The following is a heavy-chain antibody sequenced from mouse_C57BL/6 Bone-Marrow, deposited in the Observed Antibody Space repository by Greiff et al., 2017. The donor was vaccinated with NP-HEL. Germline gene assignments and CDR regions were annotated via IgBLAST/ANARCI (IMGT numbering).Heavy chain of an antibody. CDR3: AILLRDGNFDV. D-gene: IGHD1-1*01. CDR2: ISDGGSYT. J-gene: IGHJ1*03. V-gene: IGHV5-4*01. Sequence: EVHLVESGGGLVKPGGSLKLSCAASGFTFSSYAMSWVRQTPEKRLEWVATISDGGSYTYYPDNVKGRFTISRDNAKNNLYLQMSHLKSEDTAMYYCAILLRDGNFDVWGTGTTVTVSS. CDR1: GFTFSSYA.